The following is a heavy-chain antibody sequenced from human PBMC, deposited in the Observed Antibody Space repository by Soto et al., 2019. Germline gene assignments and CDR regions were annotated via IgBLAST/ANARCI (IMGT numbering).Heavy chain of an antibody. Sequence: SETLSLTCTVSGGSAISGSYYCICIRQPPGKGLEWIGYIYYSGSTNYNPSLKSRVTISVDTSKNQFSLKLSSVTAADTAVYYCARDHGYYKYFDYWGQGTLVTVSS. D-gene: IGHD1-26*01. CDR3: ARDHGYYKYFDY. V-gene: IGHV4-61*01. CDR2: IYYSGST. J-gene: IGHJ4*02. CDR1: GGSAISGSYY.